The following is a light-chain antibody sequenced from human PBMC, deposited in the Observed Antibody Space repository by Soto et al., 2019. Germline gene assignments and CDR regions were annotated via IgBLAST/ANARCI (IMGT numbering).Light chain of an antibody. Sequence: QSVLTQPASVSGSPGQSITISCTGTSSDVGGYNYVSWYQQHPGKAPKLMIYDVSNRPSGVSNRFSGSKSANTASLTISGLQPEDEADYYCSSYTSSSTRVFGTGTKLTVL. CDR1: SSDVGGYNY. V-gene: IGLV2-14*01. CDR3: SSYTSSSTRV. CDR2: DVS. J-gene: IGLJ1*01.